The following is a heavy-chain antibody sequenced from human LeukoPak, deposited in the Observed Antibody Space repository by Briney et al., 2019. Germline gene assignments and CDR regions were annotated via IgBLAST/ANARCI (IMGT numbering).Heavy chain of an antibody. Sequence: PSETLSLTCTVSGGSVSGGSYYWSWIRQPPGKGLEWIGYFYYTGSTNYNPSLKSRVTIDTSKNQFSLRLSSVTAADTAVYYCASGQFLVSNDYWGQGILVTVSS. CDR1: GGSVSGGSYY. CDR2: FYYTGST. V-gene: IGHV4-61*01. D-gene: IGHD5/OR15-5a*01. CDR3: ASGQFLVSNDY. J-gene: IGHJ4*02.